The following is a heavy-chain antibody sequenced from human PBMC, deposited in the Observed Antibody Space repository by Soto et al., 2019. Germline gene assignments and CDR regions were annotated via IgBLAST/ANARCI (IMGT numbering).Heavy chain of an antibody. CDR1: DYTFSSYG. Sequence: ASVKVCCKASDYTFSSYGISWVRQAPGQGLEWMGWISGYNGNTNYVQKFQGRVTMTTDTSTNTAYMELRSLRSDDTAVYYCAREGPVANTPLTEYDYGMDVWGQGTTVTVSS. V-gene: IGHV1-18*01. D-gene: IGHD5-12*01. CDR2: ISGYNGNT. J-gene: IGHJ6*02. CDR3: AREGPVANTPLTEYDYGMDV.